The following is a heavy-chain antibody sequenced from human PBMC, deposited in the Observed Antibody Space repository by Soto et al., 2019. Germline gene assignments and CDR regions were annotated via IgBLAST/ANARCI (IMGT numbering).Heavy chain of an antibody. CDR1: GYTFPELS. CDR2: FDPEDGET. J-gene: IGHJ4*02. CDR3: ASYSNVVVTAIPQYYFDY. D-gene: IGHD2-21*02. Sequence: GSSVKVSCKVSGYTFPELSMNWVGQAPGKGLEWMGGFDPEDGETIYAQKFQGRVTMTEDTSTDTAYMELSSLRSEDTAVHYCASYSNVVVTAIPQYYFDYWGQGTLVTVSS. V-gene: IGHV1-24*01.